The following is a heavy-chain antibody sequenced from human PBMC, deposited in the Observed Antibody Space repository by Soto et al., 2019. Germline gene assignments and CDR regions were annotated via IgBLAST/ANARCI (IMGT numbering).Heavy chain of an antibody. D-gene: IGHD3-10*01. J-gene: IGHJ6*02. CDR2: IIPIFGTA. CDR3: AREVPQFALGMDV. Sequence: SVKVYCKASGGTFSSYAISWVRQAPGQGLEWMGGIIPIFGTANYAQKFQGRVTITADKSTSTTYMELSSLRSEDTAVYYCAREVPQFALGMDVWGQGTTVTVSS. V-gene: IGHV1-69*06. CDR1: GGTFSSYA.